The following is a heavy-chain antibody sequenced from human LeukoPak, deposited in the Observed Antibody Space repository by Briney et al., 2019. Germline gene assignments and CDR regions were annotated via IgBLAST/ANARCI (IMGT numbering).Heavy chain of an antibody. CDR1: GYTFTDYY. CDR2: INPNSGGT. Sequence: ASVKVSCKASGYTFTDYYIHWVRQAPGQGLEWMGRINPNSGGTNDAQNFQGRDTMTRDTSISTAYMALSRLRADGTAVYYCARDLPSTPNWELDYWGQGTLVTVSS. V-gene: IGHV1-2*06. D-gene: IGHD7-27*01. CDR3: ARDLPSTPNWELDY. J-gene: IGHJ4*02.